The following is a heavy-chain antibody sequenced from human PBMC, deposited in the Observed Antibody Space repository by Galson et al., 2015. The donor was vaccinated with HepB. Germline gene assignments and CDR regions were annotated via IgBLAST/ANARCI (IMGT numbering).Heavy chain of an antibody. V-gene: IGHV3-9*01. J-gene: IGHJ4*02. CDR2: ISWNSGSV. CDR1: GFIFDGYA. D-gene: IGHD6-13*01. Sequence: SLRLSCAASGFIFDGYAMHWVRQAPGKGLEWVSGISWNSGSVGYADSVKGRFTISRDNAKNSLYLQMNSLRADDTALYYCAKAQNLYSSSWPDYWGQGTLVTVSS. CDR3: AKAQNLYSSSWPDY.